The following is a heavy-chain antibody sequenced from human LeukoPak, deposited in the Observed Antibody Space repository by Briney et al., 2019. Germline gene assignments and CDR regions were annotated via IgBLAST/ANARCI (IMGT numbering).Heavy chain of an antibody. J-gene: IGHJ3*02. V-gene: IGHV3-53*01. CDR1: GFTFSGYG. CDR2: IYSGGST. CDR3: AREAYYYDSSGYNYAFDI. Sequence: GGSLRLSCAASGFTFSGYGMNWVRQAPGKGLEWVSVIYSGGSTYYADSVKGRFTISRDNSKNTLYLQMNSLRAEDTAVYYCAREAYYYDSSGYNYAFDIWGQGTMVTVSS. D-gene: IGHD3-22*01.